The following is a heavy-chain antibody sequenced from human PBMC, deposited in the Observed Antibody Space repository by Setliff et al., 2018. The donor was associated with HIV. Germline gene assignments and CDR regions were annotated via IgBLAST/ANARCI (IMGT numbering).Heavy chain of an antibody. J-gene: IGHJ3*02. CDR3: AKDSFINGYGNDAFDI. CDR2: IRYDGSNK. CDR1: GFTFDDYG. Sequence: GGSLRLSCAASGFTFDDYGMSWVRQAPGKGLEWVAFIRYDGSNKYYADSVKGRFTISRDNSKNTLYLQMNSLRAEDTAVYYCAKDSFINGYGNDAFDIWGQGTMVTVSS. V-gene: IGHV3-30*02. D-gene: IGHD5-12*01.